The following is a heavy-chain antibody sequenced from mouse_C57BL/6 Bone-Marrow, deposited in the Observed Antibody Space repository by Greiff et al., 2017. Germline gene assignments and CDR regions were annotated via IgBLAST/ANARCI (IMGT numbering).Heavy chain of an antibody. V-gene: IGHV1-61*01. J-gene: IGHJ3*01. CDR2: LYPSDSET. D-gene: IGHD2-4*01. CDR3: ARSGDYDVGAWFAY. CDR1: GYTFTSYW. Sequence: QVQLQQPGAELVRPGSSVKLSCKASGYTFTSYWMDWVKQRPGQGLEWIGNLYPSDSETHYNQKFKDKATLTVDKSSSTAYMQLSSLTSEDSAVYYCARSGDYDVGAWFAYWGQGTLVTVSA.